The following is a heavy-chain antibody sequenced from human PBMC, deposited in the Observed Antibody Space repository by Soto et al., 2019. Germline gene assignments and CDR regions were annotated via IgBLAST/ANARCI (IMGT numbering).Heavy chain of an antibody. J-gene: IGHJ4*02. V-gene: IGHV4-28*03. Sequence: PSETLSLTCAVSGSSVNNNYWWGWIRQPPGKGLEWIGYMYYSGTTYYNPSLKSRVTMSVDTSKNQFSLKVTSMTAVDTAVYYCAREGSYSAYNFAHGIQLWSFDFWGQGALVTVSS. CDR2: MYYSGTT. CDR1: GSSVNNNYW. CDR3: AREGSYSAYNFAHGIQLWSFDF. D-gene: IGHD5-12*01.